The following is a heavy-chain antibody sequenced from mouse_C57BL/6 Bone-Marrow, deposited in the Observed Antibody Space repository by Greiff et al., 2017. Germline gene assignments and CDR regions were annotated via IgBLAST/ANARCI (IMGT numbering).Heavy chain of an antibody. J-gene: IGHJ3*01. V-gene: IGHV2-2*01. CDR3: ARISLLWFAY. CDR2: IWSGGST. Sequence: QVQLKESGPGLVQPSQSQSITCTVSGFSLTSYGVHWVRQSPGKGLEWLGVIWSGGSTDYNAAFISRLSISKDNSKSQVFFKMNSLQADDTAIYYCARISLLWFAYWGQGTLVTVSA. CDR1: GFSLTSYG. D-gene: IGHD1-2*01.